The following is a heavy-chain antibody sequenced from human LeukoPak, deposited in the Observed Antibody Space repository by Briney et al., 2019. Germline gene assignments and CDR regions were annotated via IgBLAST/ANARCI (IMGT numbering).Heavy chain of an antibody. CDR1: GYTFTGYY. J-gene: IGHJ4*02. CDR2: IYPNSGAT. V-gene: IGHV1-2*02. Sequence: GASVKVSCKASGYTFTGYYIHWVRQAPGQGLKWMGYIYPNSGATKYAQKFQGRVTMTRDTSISTAYMELSRLRSDDTAVYYCGTLLSNGPFDYWGQGSLVTVSS. CDR3: GTLLSNGPFDY.